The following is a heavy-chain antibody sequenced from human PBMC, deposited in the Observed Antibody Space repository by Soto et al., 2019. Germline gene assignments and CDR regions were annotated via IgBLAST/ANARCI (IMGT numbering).Heavy chain of an antibody. J-gene: IGHJ4*02. Sequence: SVKACCKACVVSNSSLSRCWAQQATGKGLEWMGGIIPIFGTANYAQRFQGRVTITADESTSTAYMELSSLRSEDTAVYYCAREPAGRGYSYGCFDYWGQGTQVTV. CDR1: VVSNSSLS. V-gene: IGHV1-69*01. D-gene: IGHD5-18*01. CDR2: IIPIFGTA. CDR3: AREPAGRGYSYGCFDY.